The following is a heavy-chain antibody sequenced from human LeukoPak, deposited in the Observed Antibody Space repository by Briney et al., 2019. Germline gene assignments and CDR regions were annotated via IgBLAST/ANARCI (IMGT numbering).Heavy chain of an antibody. CDR3: ARTRLRLVASAFDI. CDR2: IYSGGST. V-gene: IGHV3-23*03. CDR1: GFTFSSYA. Sequence: PGGSLRLSCAASGFTFSSYAMSWVRQAPGKGLEWVSVIYSGGSTYYADSVKGRFTISRDNSKNTLFLQMNSLRAEDTAVYYCARTRLRLVASAFDIWGQGTMVTVSS. J-gene: IGHJ3*02. D-gene: IGHD2-8*02.